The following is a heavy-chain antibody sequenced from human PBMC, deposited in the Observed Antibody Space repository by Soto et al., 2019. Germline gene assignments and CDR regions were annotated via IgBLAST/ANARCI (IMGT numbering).Heavy chain of an antibody. V-gene: IGHV3-23*01. Sequence: GGSLRLSCAASGFDFSSYAMSWVRQVPGKGLECISLISGTGIPTHYAESVKGRFSVSRDNSKDTLFLEMNNLGVDDTAMYYCAKSFCSSSSCFFLWVDPWGPGTLVTVSS. CDR3: AKSFCSSSSCFFLWVDP. CDR2: ISGTGIPT. D-gene: IGHD2-2*01. CDR1: GFDFSSYA. J-gene: IGHJ5*02.